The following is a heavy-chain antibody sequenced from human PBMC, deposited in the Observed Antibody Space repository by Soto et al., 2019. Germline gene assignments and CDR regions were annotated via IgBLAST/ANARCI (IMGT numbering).Heavy chain of an antibody. CDR3: ARSLTPGHNWSDP. V-gene: IGHV4-59*01. CDR1: GGSISSYY. Sequence: PSETLSLTCTVSGGSISSYYWSWIRQPPGKGLEWIGYIYYSGSTNYNPSLKSRVTISVDTSKNQFSLKLSSVTAADTAVYYCARSLTPGHNWSDPWGQGTLVTVSS. J-gene: IGHJ5*02. CDR2: IYYSGST.